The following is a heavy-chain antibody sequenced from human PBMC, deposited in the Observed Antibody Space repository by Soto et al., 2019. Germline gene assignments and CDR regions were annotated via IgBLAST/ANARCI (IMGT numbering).Heavy chain of an antibody. V-gene: IGHV1-46*01. CDR1: GYTFTSYY. J-gene: IGHJ4*02. D-gene: IGHD6-6*01. CDR3: ARKGAFFEYSSSSYDY. CDR2: INPSGGST. Sequence: GASVKVSCKASGYTFTSYYMHWVRQAPGQGLEWMGIINPSGGSTSYAQKFQGRVTMTRDTSTSTAYMELRSLRSDDTAVYYCARKGAFFEYSSSSYDYWGQGTLVTVSS.